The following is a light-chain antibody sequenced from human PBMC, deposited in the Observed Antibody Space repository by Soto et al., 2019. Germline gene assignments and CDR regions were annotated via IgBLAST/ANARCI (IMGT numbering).Light chain of an antibody. CDR1: QSLSSN. Sequence: EVVMTQSPGTLSVSPGERATLSCRASQSLSSNLAWYQQKPGQAPRLLIYGASTRANGIPARFSGSGSGTEFTLTISSLQSEDFGVYYCQQYNNWPPLTFGGGTKVEIK. CDR2: GAS. V-gene: IGKV3-15*01. CDR3: QQYNNWPPLT. J-gene: IGKJ4*01.